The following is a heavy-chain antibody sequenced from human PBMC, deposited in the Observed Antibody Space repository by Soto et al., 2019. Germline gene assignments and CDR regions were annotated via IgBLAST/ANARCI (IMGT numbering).Heavy chain of an antibody. J-gene: IGHJ4*02. V-gene: IGHV3-48*01. CDR3: AAERRSSSWCNFDY. CDR2: ISSGSNTI. D-gene: IGHD6-13*01. CDR1: GFTFSTYS. Sequence: PGGSLILSCAASGFTFSTYSMNWVRQAPGKGLEWVSYISSGSNTIYYADSVKGRFTISRDNAKNSLYLQMNSLRAEDTAVYYCAAERRSSSWCNFDYWGQGTLVTVPS.